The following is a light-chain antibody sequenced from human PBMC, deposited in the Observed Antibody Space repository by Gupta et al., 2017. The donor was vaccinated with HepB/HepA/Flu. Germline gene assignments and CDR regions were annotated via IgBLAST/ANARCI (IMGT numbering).Light chain of an antibody. CDR2: WNG. CDR3: SVWYVSRCTVV. J-gene: IGLJ2*01. CDR1: SSNIGNTF. Sequence: QSVLTQPPSASGTPGQWVTLSSSGSSSNIGNTFVYCYHQLLRTTPKLLIFWNGHRPSPVPPRFSCSNSDISASLAISGLLSDDEADYYSSVWYVSRCTVVFGGGTKLTVL. V-gene: IGLV1-47*01.